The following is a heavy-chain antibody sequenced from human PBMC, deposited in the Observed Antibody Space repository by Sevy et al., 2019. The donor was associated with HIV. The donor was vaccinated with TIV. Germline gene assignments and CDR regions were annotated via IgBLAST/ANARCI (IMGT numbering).Heavy chain of an antibody. CDR3: AKPRGGYCSSTSCYLDGMDV. J-gene: IGHJ6*02. CDR1: GFTFSSYG. V-gene: IGHV3-30*18. CDR2: ISYDGSNK. Sequence: GGSLRLSCAASGFTFSSYGMHWVRQAPGKGLEWVAVISYDGSNKYYADSVKGRFTISIDNSNNTLYLQMNSLRAEDTAVYYCAKPRGGYCSSTSCYLDGMDVWGQGTTVTVSS. D-gene: IGHD2-2*01.